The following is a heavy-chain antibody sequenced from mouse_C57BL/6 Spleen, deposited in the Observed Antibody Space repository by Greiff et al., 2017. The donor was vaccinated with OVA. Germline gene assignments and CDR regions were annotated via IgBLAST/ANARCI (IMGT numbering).Heavy chain of an antibody. CDR2: IDPSDSYT. D-gene: IGHD2-3*01. J-gene: IGHJ3*01. V-gene: IGHV1-59*01. CDR3: ARHDGYYAWFAY. CDR1: GYTFTSYW. Sequence: QVQLQQPGAELVRPGTSVKLSCKASGYTFTSYWMHWVKQRPGQGLEWIGVIDPSDSYTNYNQKFKGKATLTVDTSSSTAYMQLSSLTSEDSAVYYCARHDGYYAWFAYWGQGTLVTVSA.